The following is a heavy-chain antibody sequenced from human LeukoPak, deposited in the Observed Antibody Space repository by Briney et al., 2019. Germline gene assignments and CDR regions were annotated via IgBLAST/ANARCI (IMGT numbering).Heavy chain of an antibody. J-gene: IGHJ4*02. D-gene: IGHD3-22*01. Sequence: GASVTVSCKASGYTFTDYYIHWVRQAPGQGREWMGWINPNSGDTDSAQEFQGRVTMTSDTSITSAYMELTRLTSDDTAVYYCARSNTSGYYPPTLRYWGQGTLVTVSS. CDR3: ARSNTSGYYPPTLRY. CDR2: INPNSGDT. CDR1: GYTFTDYY. V-gene: IGHV1-2*02.